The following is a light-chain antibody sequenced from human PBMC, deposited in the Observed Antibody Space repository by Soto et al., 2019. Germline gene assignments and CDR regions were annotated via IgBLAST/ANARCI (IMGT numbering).Light chain of an antibody. V-gene: IGLV1-47*01. CDR1: SSNIGSNY. CDR2: RDT. J-gene: IGLJ2*01. CDR3: AGWDDSLSGVL. Sequence: QPVLTQPPSASGTPGQRVTISCSGGSSNIGSNYVYWYQQLPGTAPKLLIHRDTQRPSGVPDRFSGSKSGTSASLAVSGLRSEDEADYYCAGWDDSLSGVLFGGGTQLTVL.